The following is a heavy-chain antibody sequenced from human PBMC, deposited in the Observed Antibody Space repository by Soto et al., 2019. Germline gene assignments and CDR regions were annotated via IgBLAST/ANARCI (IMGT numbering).Heavy chain of an antibody. Sequence: PSETLSLTCTVSGGSISSYYWSWIRQPPGKGLEWIGYIYYSGSTNYNPSLKSRVTISVDTSKNQFSLKLSSVTAADTAVYYCARGLGGGRSLGFDPWGQGTLVTVSS. D-gene: IGHD2-15*01. CDR3: ARGLGGGRSLGFDP. CDR2: IYYSGST. CDR1: GGSISSYY. J-gene: IGHJ5*02. V-gene: IGHV4-59*01.